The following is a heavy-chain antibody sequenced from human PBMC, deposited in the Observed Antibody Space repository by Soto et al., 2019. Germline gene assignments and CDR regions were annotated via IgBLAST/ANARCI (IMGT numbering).Heavy chain of an antibody. CDR3: ARHGITGSYYDAFDI. CDR2: IKYSGTT. CDR1: GASISSSRGH. Sequence: PAVTLSLTGTVAGASISSSRGHCRWIRQPPGKGLDWIASIKYSGTTFYNPSLKSRVTLSVDTSKNQFALKLSSVTAAETAVYYCARHGITGSYYDAFDIWGQGTMVT. V-gene: IGHV4-39*01. D-gene: IGHD1-26*01. J-gene: IGHJ3*02.